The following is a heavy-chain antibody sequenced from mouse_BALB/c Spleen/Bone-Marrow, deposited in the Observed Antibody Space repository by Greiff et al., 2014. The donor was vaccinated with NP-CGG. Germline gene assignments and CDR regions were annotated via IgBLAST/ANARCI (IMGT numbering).Heavy chain of an antibody. CDR3: ARNWEWVFAY. V-gene: IGHV1-5*01. D-gene: IGHD4-1*01. J-gene: IGHJ3*01. CDR2: IYPGNNDA. Sequence: EVQLQQSGTVLARPGASLRMSCKASGYTFTNYWINWIKQRPGQGLEWIGAIYPGNNDAKYTQKFKAKAKLTAVTSTSTADMELSSLTNEDSAVYYCARNWEWVFAYWGQGTLVTVAA. CDR1: GYTFTNYW.